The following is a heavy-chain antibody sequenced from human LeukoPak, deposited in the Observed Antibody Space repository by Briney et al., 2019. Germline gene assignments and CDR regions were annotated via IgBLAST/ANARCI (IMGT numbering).Heavy chain of an antibody. Sequence: SETPSLTCTVSDGSISSSSYYWGWIRQPPGKGLEWIGTIYFDGNTFYNPSLKSRVTISVDMSKNQFSLNLRSVTAADTAIYYCAAENGNFWIGYHYFEDWGQGTLVSVSS. CDR1: DGSISSSSYY. CDR2: IYFDGNT. V-gene: IGHV4-39*05. CDR3: AAENGNFWIGYHYFED. D-gene: IGHD3-3*01. J-gene: IGHJ4*02.